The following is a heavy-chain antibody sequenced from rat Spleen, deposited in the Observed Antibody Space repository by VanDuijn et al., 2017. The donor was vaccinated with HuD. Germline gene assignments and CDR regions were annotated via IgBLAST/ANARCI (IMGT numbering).Heavy chain of an antibody. J-gene: IGHJ2*01. V-gene: IGHV5S13*01. CDR3: ATRDGGYPH. D-gene: IGHD1-11*01. CDR1: GFTFSNYG. CDR2: ITSTGGSI. Sequence: EVQLVESDGGLVQPGRSLKLSCAASGFTFSNYGMHWVRQAPTKGPEWVASITSTGGSIYYPDSVKGRFTISRDNAQNTLYLQMNSLRSEDTATYYCATRDGGYPHWGQGVMVTVSS.